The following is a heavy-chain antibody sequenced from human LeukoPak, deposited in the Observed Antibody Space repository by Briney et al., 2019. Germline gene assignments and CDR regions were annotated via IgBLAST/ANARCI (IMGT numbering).Heavy chain of an antibody. Sequence: GASVKVSCKASGYTFTSYDINWVRQATGQGLEWMGWMNPNSGNTGYAQKFQGRVTMTRNTSISTAYMELSSLRSEGTAVYYCAIRKYCSSTSCYFDAFDIWGQGTMVTVSS. V-gene: IGHV1-8*01. CDR3: AIRKYCSSTSCYFDAFDI. J-gene: IGHJ3*02. CDR2: MNPNSGNT. CDR1: GYTFTSYD. D-gene: IGHD2-2*01.